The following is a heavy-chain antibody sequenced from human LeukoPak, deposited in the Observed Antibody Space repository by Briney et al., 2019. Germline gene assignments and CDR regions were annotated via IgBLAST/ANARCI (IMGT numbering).Heavy chain of an antibody. Sequence: GGSLRLSCAASGFTFDDYAMHWVRQAPGKGLEWVSVISHSGGSTYYADSVKGRFTISRDNSKNTLYLQMNSLRAEDTAVYYCAKDRFSSSSAVDFDYWGQGTLVTVSS. D-gene: IGHD6-6*01. CDR1: GFTFDDYA. CDR3: AKDRFSSSSAVDFDY. J-gene: IGHJ4*02. CDR2: ISHSGGST. V-gene: IGHV3-23*01.